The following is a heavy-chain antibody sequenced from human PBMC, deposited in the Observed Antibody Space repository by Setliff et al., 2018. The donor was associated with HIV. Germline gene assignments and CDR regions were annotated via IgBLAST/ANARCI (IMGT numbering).Heavy chain of an antibody. CDR2: IYYSGST. J-gene: IGHJ4*02. CDR1: GGSISTSSSY. D-gene: IGHD2-2*01. CDR3: ARQGLVLVPASIDWRLPPSPIDY. Sequence: PSETLSLTCTVSGGSISTSSSYWGWIRQPPGKGLEWIASIYYSGSTYYNPSLKSRITISVDTSKNQFSLRLSSVTAADTAVYYCARQGLVLVPASIDWRLPPSPIDYWGQGALVTVSS. V-gene: IGHV4-39*01.